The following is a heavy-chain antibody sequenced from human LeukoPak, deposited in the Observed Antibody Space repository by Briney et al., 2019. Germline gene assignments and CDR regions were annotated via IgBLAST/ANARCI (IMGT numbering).Heavy chain of an antibody. J-gene: IGHJ4*02. CDR3: ARGYDFWSGYYNY. CDR1: GFTFSSYW. D-gene: IGHD3-3*01. CDR2: INSGGSST. Sequence: PGGSLRLSCAASGFTFSSYWMHWVRQAPGKGLVWVSRINSGGSSTSYADSVKGRFTISRDNAKNTLYLQMNSLRAEDTAVYYCARGYDFWSGYYNYWGQGTLVTVSS. V-gene: IGHV3-74*01.